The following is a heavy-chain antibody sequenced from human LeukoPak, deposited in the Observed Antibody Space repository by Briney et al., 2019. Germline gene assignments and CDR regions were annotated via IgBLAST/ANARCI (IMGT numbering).Heavy chain of an antibody. D-gene: IGHD3-16*02. CDR3: ASSTTEFGGVIVYGMDV. V-gene: IGHV1-18*01. CDR1: GYTFTSYG. J-gene: IGHJ6*02. Sequence: GASVKVSCKASGYTFTSYGISWVRQAPGQGLEWMGWISAYNGNTNYAQKLQGRVTMTTDTSTSTAYMELRSLRSDDTAVYYCASSTTEFGGVIVYGMDVWGQGTTVTVSS. CDR2: ISAYNGNT.